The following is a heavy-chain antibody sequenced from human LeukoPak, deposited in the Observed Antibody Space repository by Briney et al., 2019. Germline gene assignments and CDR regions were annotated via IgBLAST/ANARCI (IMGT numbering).Heavy chain of an antibody. Sequence: ASVKVSCKASGYTFPSYDMNWVRQASGQGLEWMGYMNPNSGNTGYAQKFRGRVTITKNTSINTAYMELSSLRSEDTAMYFCAREGFDYWGQGTLVTVSS. CDR1: GYTFPSYD. CDR2: MNPNSGNT. J-gene: IGHJ4*02. V-gene: IGHV1-8*01. CDR3: AREGFDY.